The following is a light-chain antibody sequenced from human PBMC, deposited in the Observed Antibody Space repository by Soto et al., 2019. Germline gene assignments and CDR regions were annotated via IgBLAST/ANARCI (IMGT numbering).Light chain of an antibody. CDR2: DAS. CDR1: QSVGSY. CDR3: QQRYYWPLT. V-gene: IGKV3-11*01. J-gene: IGKJ1*01. Sequence: EIVLTQSPATLSLSPGERVTLSCSASQSVGSYLSWYQHKLGQAPRLLIYDASNRATGIPARSSGSGAGTGFTVTISDLEPEDWGVGFCQQRYYWPLTFGQGTQVEIK.